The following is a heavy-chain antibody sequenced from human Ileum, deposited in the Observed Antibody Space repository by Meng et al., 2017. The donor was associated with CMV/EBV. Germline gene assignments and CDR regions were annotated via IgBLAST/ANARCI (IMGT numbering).Heavy chain of an antibody. D-gene: IGHD3-10*01. CDR2: VDQTGGT. CDR3: SRGVTSAYYYHGLDV. V-gene: IGHV4-59*01. J-gene: IGHJ6*02. CDR1: GGSISSYY. Sequence: SETLSLTCTVSGGSISSYYWSWIRQPPGKGLEWIGYVDQTGGTNYNPSLKSRVTILIDMSKRQFSLKLRSVSAADTAVYYCSRGVTSAYYYHGLDVWGQGTTVTVSS.